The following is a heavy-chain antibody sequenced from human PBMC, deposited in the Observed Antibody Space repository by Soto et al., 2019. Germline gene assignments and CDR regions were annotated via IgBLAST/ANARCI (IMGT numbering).Heavy chain of an antibody. V-gene: IGHV5-51*01. CDR3: ARRLNYVWGSYRSSGWYFDY. D-gene: IGHD3-16*02. CDR1: GYSFTSYW. J-gene: IGHJ4*02. Sequence: GESLKISCKGSGYSFTSYWIGWVRQMPGKGLEWMGIIYPGDSDTRYSPSFQGQVTISADKSISTAYLQWSSLKASDTAMYYCARRLNYVWGSYRSSGWYFDYWGRGTLVTVSS. CDR2: IYPGDSDT.